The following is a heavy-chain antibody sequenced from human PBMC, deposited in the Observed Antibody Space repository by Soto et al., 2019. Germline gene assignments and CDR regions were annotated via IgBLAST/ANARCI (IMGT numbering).Heavy chain of an antibody. D-gene: IGHD6-19*01. J-gene: IGHJ5*02. CDR3: AHQPLLPSSGWYRGWFDP. Sequence: QITLKESGPTLVKPTQTLTLTCTFSGFSLSTSGVGVGWIRQPPGKALEWLALIYWNDDKRYSPSLKSRLTITKDTSKNQVVLTMTNMDHVDTATYYCAHQPLLPSSGWYRGWFDPWGQGTLVTVSS. CDR2: IYWNDDK. CDR1: GFSLSTSGVG. V-gene: IGHV2-5*01.